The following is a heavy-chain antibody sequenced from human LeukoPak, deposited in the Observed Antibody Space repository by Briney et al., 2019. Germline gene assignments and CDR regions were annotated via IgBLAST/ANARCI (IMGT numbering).Heavy chain of an antibody. Sequence: ASVKVSCKASVYTFTSYYMHWVRQAPGQGLEWMGIINPSGGSTSYAQKFQGRVTMTRDMSTSTVYMGLSSVRSEDTGAYYCARTGITGTGLDWFDPWGQGNLVTVSS. CDR1: VYTFTSYY. V-gene: IGHV1-46*01. CDR3: ARTGITGTGLDWFDP. D-gene: IGHD1/OR15-1a*01. J-gene: IGHJ5*02. CDR2: INPSGGST.